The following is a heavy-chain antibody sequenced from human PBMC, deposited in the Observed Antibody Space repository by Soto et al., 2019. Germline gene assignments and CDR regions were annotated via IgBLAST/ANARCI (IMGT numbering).Heavy chain of an antibody. CDR1: GFTFSSYW. J-gene: IGHJ3*02. CDR3: ARLQWLAPTTGSAFDI. Sequence: LRLSCAASGFTFSSYWMSWVRQAPGKGLEWVANIKQDGSEKYYVDSVKGRFTISRDNAKNSLYLQMNSLRAEDTAVYYCARLQWLAPTTGSAFDIWGQGIMVTVSS. CDR2: IKQDGSEK. D-gene: IGHD6-19*01. V-gene: IGHV3-7*01.